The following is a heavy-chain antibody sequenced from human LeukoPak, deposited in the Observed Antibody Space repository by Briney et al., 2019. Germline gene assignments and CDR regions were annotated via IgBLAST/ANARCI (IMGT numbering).Heavy chain of an antibody. D-gene: IGHD3-10*01. CDR1: GFTFSSYA. V-gene: IGHV3-30-3*01. CDR2: ISYDGSNK. J-gene: IGHJ4*02. Sequence: GRSLRLSCAASGFTFSSYAMHWVRQAPGKGLEWVAVISYDGSNKYYADSVKGRFTISRDNAKNSLYLQMNSLRAEDTAVYYCARDRRDYYGSGSYYWDYWGQGTLVTVSS. CDR3: ARDRRDYYGSGSYYWDY.